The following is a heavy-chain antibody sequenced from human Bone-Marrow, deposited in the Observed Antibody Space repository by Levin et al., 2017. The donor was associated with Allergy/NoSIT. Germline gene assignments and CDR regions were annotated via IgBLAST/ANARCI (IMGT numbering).Heavy chain of an antibody. CDR1: GGSFSDYY. CDR3: ARGCGYFDTLSPSYYLNQ. Sequence: SQTLSLTCAVHGGSFSDYYWSWIRQSPGKGLEWIGEINHNAYTNYNPSLKSRATISLDTSKNEFSLRLKSVTAADTAVFFGARGCGYFDTLSPSYYLNQWGQGTLVTVSS. J-gene: IGHJ4*02. D-gene: IGHD3-22*01. V-gene: IGHV4-34*01. CDR2: INHNAYT.